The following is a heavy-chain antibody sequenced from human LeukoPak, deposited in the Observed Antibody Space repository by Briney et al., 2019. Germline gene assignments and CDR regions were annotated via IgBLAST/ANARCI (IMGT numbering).Heavy chain of an antibody. D-gene: IGHD3-10*01. CDR1: GGSVSNSLYY. Sequence: SETLSLTCTVSGGSVSNSLYYWSWIRQPPGKGLEWIGYIYYSGSTYYNPSLKSRVTISVDTSKNQFSLKLSSVTAADTAVYYCASGGFGEFGGNWGQGTLVTVSS. J-gene: IGHJ4*02. CDR3: ASGGFGEFGGN. V-gene: IGHV4-31*03. CDR2: IYYSGST.